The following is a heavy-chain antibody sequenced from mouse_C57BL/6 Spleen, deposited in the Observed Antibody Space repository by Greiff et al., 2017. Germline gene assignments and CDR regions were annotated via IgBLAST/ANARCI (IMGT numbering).Heavy chain of an antibody. CDR1: GYAFSSSW. V-gene: IGHV1-82*01. Sequence: QVQLQQSGPELVKPGASVKISCKASGYAFSSSWMNWVKQRPGKGLEWIGRIYPGDGDTNYNGKFKGKATLTADKSSSTAYMQLSRLTSEDSAVYFCARPGGATDWGQGTTLTVSS. CDR2: IYPGDGDT. J-gene: IGHJ2*01. CDR3: ARPGGATD.